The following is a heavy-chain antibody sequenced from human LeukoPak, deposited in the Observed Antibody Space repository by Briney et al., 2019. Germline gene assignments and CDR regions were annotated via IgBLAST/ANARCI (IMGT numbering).Heavy chain of an antibody. V-gene: IGHV1-69*13. CDR3: ARETTVTTSGRFSLIDY. Sequence: SVKVSCKASGGTFSSYAISWVRQAPGQGLEWMGGIIPIFGTANYAQKFQGRVTITADEPTSTAYMELSSLRSEDTAVYYCARETTVTTSGRFSLIDYWGQGTLVTVSS. J-gene: IGHJ4*02. CDR1: GGTFSSYA. D-gene: IGHD4-17*01. CDR2: IIPIFGTA.